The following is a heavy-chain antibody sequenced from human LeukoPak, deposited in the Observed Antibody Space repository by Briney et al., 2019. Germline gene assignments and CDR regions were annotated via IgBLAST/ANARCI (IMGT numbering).Heavy chain of an antibody. V-gene: IGHV3-21*01. CDR1: GFTFSRYS. CDR2: IGGSSSSI. CDR3: AREELESFDY. J-gene: IGHJ4*02. D-gene: IGHD1-1*01. Sequence: TGGSLRLSCAASGFTFSRYSMNWVRQAPGKRLEWVSSIGGSSSSIYYAGSVRGRFTISRDNAKNSLYLQMNSLRAEDTAVYYCAREELESFDYWGQGTLVTVSS.